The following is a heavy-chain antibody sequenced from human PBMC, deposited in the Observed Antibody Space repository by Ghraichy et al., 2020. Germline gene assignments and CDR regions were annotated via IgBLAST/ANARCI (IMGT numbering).Heavy chain of an antibody. CDR2: MNSDGSST. V-gene: IGHV3-74*01. Sequence: GGSLRLSCAASGFTFSSYWMHWVRQAPGKGLVWVSRMNSDGSSTSYADSVKGRFTISRDNAKRTLFLQMNSLRAEDAAVYYCAREAYDSGEYYFDYWGQGTLVTVSS. D-gene: IGHD4-17*01. CDR3: AREAYDSGEYYFDY. CDR1: GFTFSSYW. J-gene: IGHJ4*02.